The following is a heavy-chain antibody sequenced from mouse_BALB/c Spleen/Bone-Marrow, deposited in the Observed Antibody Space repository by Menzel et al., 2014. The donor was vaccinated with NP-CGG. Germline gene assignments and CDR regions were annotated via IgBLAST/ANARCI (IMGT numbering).Heavy chain of an antibody. CDR2: IDPGSGDT. J-gene: IGHJ2*01. CDR3: NAEHGNYHYFDY. V-gene: IGHV14-4*02. CDR1: GFNIKDYY. D-gene: IGHD6-1*01. Sequence: VTLKECGAELVRSGASVKLSCTASGFNIKDYYMHWVKQRPEQGLEWIGWIDPGSGDTEYAPKFQGKATMTADTSSNTAYLQLSSLTSEDTAVYYCNAEHGNYHYFDYWGQGTTLTVSS.